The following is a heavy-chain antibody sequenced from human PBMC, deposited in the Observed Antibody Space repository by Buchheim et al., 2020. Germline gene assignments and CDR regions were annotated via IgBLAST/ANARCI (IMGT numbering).Heavy chain of an antibody. V-gene: IGHV3-7*01. CDR3: ASSGRDGYTVRGAY. CDR2: IKQDGSEK. CDR1: GFTFSSYW. J-gene: IGHJ4*02. Sequence: EVQLVESGGGLVQPGGSLRLSCAASGFTFSSYWMSWVRQAPGKGLEWVANIKQDGSEKYYVDSVKGRFTISRDNAKNALYLQMNSLRAEDTAVYYCASSGRDGYTVRGAYWGQGTL. D-gene: IGHD5-24*01.